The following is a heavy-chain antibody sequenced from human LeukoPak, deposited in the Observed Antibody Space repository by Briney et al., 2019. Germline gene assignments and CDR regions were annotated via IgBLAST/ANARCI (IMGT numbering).Heavy chain of an antibody. J-gene: IGHJ4*02. V-gene: IGHV3-21*01. D-gene: IGHD6-6*01. CDR1: GSTFSTYS. CDR2: IGSYI. CDR3: ARDGTIAAADY. Sequence: GGSLRLSCAASGSTFSTYSMNWVRQAPGKGLEWVSSIGSYIYYADSVKGRFTISRDNAKNSLYLQMNSLRAEDTAVYYCARDGTIAAADYWGQGTLVTVSS.